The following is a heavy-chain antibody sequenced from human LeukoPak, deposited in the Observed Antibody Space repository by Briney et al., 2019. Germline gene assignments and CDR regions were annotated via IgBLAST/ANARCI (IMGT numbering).Heavy chain of an antibody. CDR3: ARAHCSGGSCHHQYFQH. CDR1: GSTFSSYS. J-gene: IGHJ1*01. D-gene: IGHD2-15*01. CDR2: ISSSSSTI. Sequence: GGSLRLSCAASGSTFSSYSMNWVRQAPGKGLEWVSYISSSSSTIYYADSVKGRFTISRDNAKNSLYLQMNSLRDEDTAVYYCARAHCSGGSCHHQYFQHWGQGTLVTVSS. V-gene: IGHV3-48*02.